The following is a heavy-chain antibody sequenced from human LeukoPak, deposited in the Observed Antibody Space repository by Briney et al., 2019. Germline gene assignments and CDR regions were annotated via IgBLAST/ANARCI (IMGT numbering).Heavy chain of an antibody. V-gene: IGHV4-4*07. D-gene: IGHD1-26*01. Sequence: SATLSLTCTVSGGSISSYYWSWIRQPAGKGLEWIGRIYTSGSTNYNPSLKSRVTMSVDTSKNQFSLKLSSVTAADTAVYYCARGGTSTRYFDYWGQGTLVTVSS. CDR1: GGSISSYY. CDR2: IYTSGST. CDR3: ARGGTSTRYFDY. J-gene: IGHJ4*02.